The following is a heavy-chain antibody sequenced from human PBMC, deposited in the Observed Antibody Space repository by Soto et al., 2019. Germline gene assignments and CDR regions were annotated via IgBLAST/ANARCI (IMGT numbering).Heavy chain of an antibody. V-gene: IGHV3-23*01. Sequence: GGSLRLSCAASGFTFSSYAMHWVRQAPGKGLEWVSTISGSGGKTYYADSVKGRLTISRDNSKNTLYLQMNSLRAEDTAVYYCAKGRSSIAVVNYFDYWGQGTLVTVSS. CDR2: ISGSGGKT. CDR1: GFTFSSYA. J-gene: IGHJ4*02. CDR3: AKGRSSIAVVNYFDY. D-gene: IGHD6-19*01.